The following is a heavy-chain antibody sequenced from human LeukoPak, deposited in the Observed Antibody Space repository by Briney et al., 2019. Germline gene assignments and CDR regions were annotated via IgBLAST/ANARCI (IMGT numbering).Heavy chain of an antibody. CDR2: IYYTGTT. D-gene: IGHD6-19*01. Sequence: SETLSLTCTVSGASINSYYWSWSRQPPGKGLEWIGYIYYTGTTNYNPSLNSRVIVSLDTSNNQFSLKLSSVTAADTAVYYCARRMFYSSGFDSWGQGTLVTVSS. V-gene: IGHV4-59*08. J-gene: IGHJ4*02. CDR1: GASINSYY. CDR3: ARRMFYSSGFDS.